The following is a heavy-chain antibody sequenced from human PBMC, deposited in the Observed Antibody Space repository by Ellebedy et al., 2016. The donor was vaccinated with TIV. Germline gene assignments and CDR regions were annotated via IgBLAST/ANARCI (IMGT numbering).Heavy chain of an antibody. D-gene: IGHD4-11*01. CDR1: GFPFSSYA. CDR3: ARDFDSDSVDAFDI. V-gene: IGHV3-23*01. CDR2: ISRSGDST. Sequence: GESLKISXAASGFPFSSYAMTWVRQAPGKGLDWVSVISRSGDSTWSADSVKGRFTISRDNSKNTLYLQMDSLRAEDTAVYYCARDFDSDSVDAFDIWGQGTMVTVSS. J-gene: IGHJ3*02.